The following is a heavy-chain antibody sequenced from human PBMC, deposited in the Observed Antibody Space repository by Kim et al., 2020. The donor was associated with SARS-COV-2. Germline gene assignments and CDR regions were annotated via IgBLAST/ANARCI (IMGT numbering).Heavy chain of an antibody. CDR1: GGSISSYY. CDR3: AREVFYYYGMDV. J-gene: IGHJ6*02. Sequence: SETLSLTCTVSGGSISSYYWSWIRQPPGKGLEWIGYIYYSGSTNYNPSLKSRVTISVDTSKNQFSLKLSSVTAADTAVYYCAREVFYYYGMDVWGQGTTVTVSS. D-gene: IGHD2-8*01. V-gene: IGHV4-59*13. CDR2: IYYSGST.